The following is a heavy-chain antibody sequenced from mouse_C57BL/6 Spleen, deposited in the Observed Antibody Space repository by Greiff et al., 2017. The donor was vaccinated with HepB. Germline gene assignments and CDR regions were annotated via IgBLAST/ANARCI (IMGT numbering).Heavy chain of an antibody. J-gene: IGHJ4*01. Sequence: QVQLKESGAELVKPGASVKISCKASGYAFSSYWMNWVKQRPGKGLEWIGQIYPGDGDTNYNGKFKGKATLTADKSSSTAYMQLSSLTSEDSAVYFCARRGGYDYPYYAMDYWGQGTSVTVSS. D-gene: IGHD2-4*01. CDR1: GYAFSSYW. V-gene: IGHV1-80*01. CDR2: IYPGDGDT. CDR3: ARRGGYDYPYYAMDY.